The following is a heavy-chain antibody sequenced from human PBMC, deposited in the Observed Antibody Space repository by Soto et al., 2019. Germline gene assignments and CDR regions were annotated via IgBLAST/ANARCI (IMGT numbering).Heavy chain of an antibody. CDR1: GFSLSTSGVG. D-gene: IGHD2-8*01. CDR2: IYWDDDK. V-gene: IGHV2-5*02. J-gene: IGHJ6*02. Sequence: QITLKESGPTLVKPTQTLTLTCTFSGFSLSTSGVGVGWIRQPPGKALEWLALIYWDDDKRYSPSLESRLTITKDTSKNQVVLTMTNMDPVDTATYYCAHSDGHLRRSGLDVWGQGTTVTVSS. CDR3: AHSDGHLRRSGLDV.